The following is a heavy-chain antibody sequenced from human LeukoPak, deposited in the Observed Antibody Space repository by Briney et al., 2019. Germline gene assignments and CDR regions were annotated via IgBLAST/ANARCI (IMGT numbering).Heavy chain of an antibody. Sequence: SETLSLTCTVSGGSISSSSYYWGWIRQPPGKGLEWIGRIYYSGSTYYNPSLKSRVTISVDTSKNQFSLKLSSVTAADTAVYYCARLYYYGSGSPAFDIWGQGTMVTVSS. CDR2: IYYSGST. CDR3: ARLYYYGSGSPAFDI. CDR1: GGSISSSSYY. J-gene: IGHJ3*02. V-gene: IGHV4-39*01. D-gene: IGHD3-10*01.